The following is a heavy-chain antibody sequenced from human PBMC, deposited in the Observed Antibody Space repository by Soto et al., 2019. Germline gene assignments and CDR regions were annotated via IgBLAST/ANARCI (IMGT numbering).Heavy chain of an antibody. CDR3: ARPSAFITITPPNVTITKPDAFDI. Sequence: HGESLKISCKGSGYSFTSYWIGWVRQMPGKGLEWMGIIYPGDSDTRYSPSFQGQVTISADKSISTAYLQWSSLKASDTAMYYCARPSAFITITPPNVTITKPDAFDIWGQGTMVTVSS. CDR1: GYSFTSYW. J-gene: IGHJ3*02. V-gene: IGHV5-51*01. D-gene: IGHD3-9*01. CDR2: IYPGDSDT.